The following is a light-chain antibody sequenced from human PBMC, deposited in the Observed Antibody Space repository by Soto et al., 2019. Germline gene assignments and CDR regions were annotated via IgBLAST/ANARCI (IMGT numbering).Light chain of an antibody. Sequence: QSVLTQPASVSGSPGQSITISCTGTSSDVGGYNYVSWYQQHPGKAPKLMIYEVSNRPSRVSNRFSGSKSGNTASLSISGLQEEDEADYYCCSYTSSNTWVFGGGTKLTVL. CDR1: SSDVGGYNY. CDR2: EVS. CDR3: CSYTSSNTWV. V-gene: IGLV2-14*01. J-gene: IGLJ3*02.